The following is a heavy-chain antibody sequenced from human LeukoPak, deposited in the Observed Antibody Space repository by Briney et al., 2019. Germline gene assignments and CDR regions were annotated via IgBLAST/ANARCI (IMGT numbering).Heavy chain of an antibody. V-gene: IGHV3-15*01. J-gene: IGHJ4*02. D-gene: IGHD2-2*01. CDR3: TTVPCDNTTCYHYLDY. Sequence: PGGSLRLSCAASGFTFNNAWMSWVRQAPGKGLEWVGRIKSKSDGGSSDYAAPVKDRFTMSRDDSKNTLYLQMNSLKTGDTAVYYCTTVPCDNTTCYHYLDYWGQGTLVTVSS. CDR2: IKSKSDGGSS. CDR1: GFTFNNAW.